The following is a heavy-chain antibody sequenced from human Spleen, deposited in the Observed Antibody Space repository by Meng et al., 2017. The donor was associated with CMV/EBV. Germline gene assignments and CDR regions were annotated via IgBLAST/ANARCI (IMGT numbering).Heavy chain of an antibody. CDR3: SRNGGGLDY. CDR2: INPNSGYT. CDR1: GYTFIDYY. V-gene: IGHV1-2*02. J-gene: IGHJ4*02. Sequence: ASVKVSCKASGYTFIDYYIHWVRQAPGQGLEWMTWINPNSGYTDNAQKFQGRVTITRDTSISTVYMELSGLRSDDTAVYFCSRNGGGLDYWGQGTLVTVSS. D-gene: IGHD3-16*01.